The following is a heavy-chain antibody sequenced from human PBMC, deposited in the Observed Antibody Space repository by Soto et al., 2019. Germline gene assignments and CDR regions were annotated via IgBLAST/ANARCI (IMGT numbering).Heavy chain of an antibody. CDR3: ARDHYYYDSSGLDY. Sequence: EVQLVESGGGLVQPGGSLRLSCAASGFTVSSNYMSWISQAPGKGLEWVSVIYSGGSTYYADSVKGRFTISRDNSKNTLYLQMNSLRAEDTAVYYCARDHYYYDSSGLDYWGQGTLVTVSS. CDR2: IYSGGST. V-gene: IGHV3-66*01. CDR1: GFTVSSNY. J-gene: IGHJ4*02. D-gene: IGHD3-22*01.